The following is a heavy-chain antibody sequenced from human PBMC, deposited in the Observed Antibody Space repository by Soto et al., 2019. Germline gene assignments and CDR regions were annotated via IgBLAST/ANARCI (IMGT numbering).Heavy chain of an antibody. V-gene: IGHV1-2*04. J-gene: IGHJ5*02. CDR2: INPNSGGT. Sequence: RASVKVSCKASGYTFTGYYMHWVRQAPGQGLEWMGWINPNSGGTNYAQKFQGWVTMTRDTSISTAYMELSRLRSDDTAVYYCARSVGGYDSSDDWFDPWGQGTLVTVSS. CDR3: ARSVGGYDSSDDWFDP. CDR1: GYTFTGYY. D-gene: IGHD3-22*01.